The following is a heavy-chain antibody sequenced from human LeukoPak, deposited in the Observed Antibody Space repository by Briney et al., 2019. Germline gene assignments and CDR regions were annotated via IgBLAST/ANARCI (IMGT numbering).Heavy chain of an antibody. V-gene: IGHV1-2*02. CDR1: GYIFTGYY. J-gene: IGHJ4*02. Sequence: ASVKVSCKASGYIFTGYYMHWVRQAPGQALEWMGRINPNSGGTNYAQKFQGRVTMTRDTSISTSYLELSRLRSDDTAVYYCARVDDRGHYYDSSGPRKLFDYWGQGTLVTVSS. CDR3: ARVDDRGHYYDSSGPRKLFDY. D-gene: IGHD3-22*01. CDR2: INPNSGGT.